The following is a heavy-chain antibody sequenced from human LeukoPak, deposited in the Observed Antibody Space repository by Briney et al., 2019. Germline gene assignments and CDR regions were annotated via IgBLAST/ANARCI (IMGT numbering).Heavy chain of an antibody. Sequence: GGSLRLSCAASGFTFSSYSMNWVRQAPGKGLEWVSSISSSSSYIYYADSVKGRFTISRDNAKNSLYLQMNSLRAEGTAVYYCARAIGFYYFDYWGQGTLVTVSS. J-gene: IGHJ4*02. CDR2: ISSSSSYI. CDR1: GFTFSSYS. V-gene: IGHV3-21*01. CDR3: ARAIGFYYFDY. D-gene: IGHD2/OR15-2a*01.